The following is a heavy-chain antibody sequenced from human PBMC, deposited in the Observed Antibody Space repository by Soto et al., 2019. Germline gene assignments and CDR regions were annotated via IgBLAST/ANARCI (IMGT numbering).Heavy chain of an antibody. CDR2: IYYSGST. J-gene: IGHJ6*02. CDR3: ARGPGYSVDYYGMDV. D-gene: IGHD5-18*01. Sequence: QVQLQESGPGLVKPSQTLSLTCTVSGGSISSGDYYWSWIRQPPGKGLEWIGYIYYSGSTYYNPSLKSRVTISVDTSKNQFSLKLSSVTAADTAVYYCARGPGYSVDYYGMDVWGQGTTVTVSS. V-gene: IGHV4-30-4*01. CDR1: GGSISSGDYY.